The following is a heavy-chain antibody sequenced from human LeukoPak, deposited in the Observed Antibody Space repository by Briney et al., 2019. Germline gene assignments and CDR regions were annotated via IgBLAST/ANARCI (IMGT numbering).Heavy chain of an antibody. V-gene: IGHV4-59*01. CDR3: ARDKQHSYGRYFDH. CDR2: MQSTGNS. J-gene: IGHJ4*02. CDR1: GGSISTYH. D-gene: IGHD5-18*01. Sequence: SETLSLTCTVSGGSISTYHWNWIRKSPGKGLEWIGYMQSTGNSNYNPSLKSRGTMSVDMSRNQIVLNLSSVTAADTAVYFCARDKQHSYGRYFDHWGQGTLVTVSS.